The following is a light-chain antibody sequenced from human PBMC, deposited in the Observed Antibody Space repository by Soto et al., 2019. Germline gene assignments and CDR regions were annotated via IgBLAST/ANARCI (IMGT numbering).Light chain of an antibody. V-gene: IGKV3-15*01. CDR1: QSVSSN. CDR2: GAS. Sequence: EIVMTQSPAPLSVSPGERATLSCRASQSVSSNLAWYQQKPGQPPSLRIYGASTRATGIPARFSGSGSATEFTLTISSLQSEDLAVYYCQQYNNWPPWTFGQGTKVDIK. CDR3: QQYNNWPPWT. J-gene: IGKJ1*01.